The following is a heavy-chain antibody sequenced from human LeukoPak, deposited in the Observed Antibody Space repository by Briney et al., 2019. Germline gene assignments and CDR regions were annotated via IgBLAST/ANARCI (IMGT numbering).Heavy chain of an antibody. CDR3: ARGVVYYRLDY. V-gene: IGHV1-2*02. J-gene: IGHJ4*02. CDR1: GYNFTDYY. CDR2: IKPNSGGT. D-gene: IGHD3-22*01. Sequence: GASVKVSCKASGYNFTDYYMHWVRQAPGQGLEWMGWIKPNSGGTNYAQNFQGRVTMTRDTSISTAYMELSRLRSDDMAVYYCARGVVYYRLDYWGQGTLVTASS.